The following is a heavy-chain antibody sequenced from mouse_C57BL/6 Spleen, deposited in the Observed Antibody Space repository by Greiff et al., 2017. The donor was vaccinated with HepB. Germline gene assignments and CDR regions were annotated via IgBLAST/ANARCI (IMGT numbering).Heavy chain of an antibody. V-gene: IGHV1-18*01. CDR1: GYTFTDYN. D-gene: IGHD2-10*02. CDR2: INPNNGGT. CDR3: ARAAPRGNYFDY. Sequence: VQLQQSGPELVKPGASVKIPCKASGYTFTDYNMDWVKQSHGKSLEWIGDINPNNGGTIYNQKFKGKATLTVDKSSSTAYMELRSLTSEDTAVYYCARAAPRGNYFDYWGQGTTLTVSS. J-gene: IGHJ2*01.